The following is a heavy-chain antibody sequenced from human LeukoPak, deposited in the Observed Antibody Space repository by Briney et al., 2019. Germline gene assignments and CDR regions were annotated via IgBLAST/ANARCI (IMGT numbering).Heavy chain of an antibody. CDR3: SLRHFDY. J-gene: IGHJ4*02. Sequence: TGGSLRLPCAASGFTFSSYGMHWVRQAPGKGLEWVAFIRYDGSNKYYADSVKGRFTISRDNSKNTLYLQMNSLRAEDTAVYYCSLRHFDYWGQGTLVTVSS. CDR2: IRYDGSNK. V-gene: IGHV3-30*02. CDR1: GFTFSSYG. D-gene: IGHD4-17*01.